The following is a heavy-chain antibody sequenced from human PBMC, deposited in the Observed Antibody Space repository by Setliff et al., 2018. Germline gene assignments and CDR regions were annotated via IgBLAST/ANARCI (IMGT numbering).Heavy chain of an antibody. V-gene: IGHV4-4*07. CDR3: ARERTIFGILVISGWFDP. J-gene: IGHJ5*02. D-gene: IGHD3-3*01. CDR2: VSASGST. CDR1: GASISDYY. Sequence: PSETLSLTCTVSGASISDYYWTWIRQPAGTELEWIGRVSASGSTTYNPSLKSRVTMSVDTSRNQISLNLTSVTAADTAMYYCARERTIFGILVISGWFDPWGQGTVVTVSS.